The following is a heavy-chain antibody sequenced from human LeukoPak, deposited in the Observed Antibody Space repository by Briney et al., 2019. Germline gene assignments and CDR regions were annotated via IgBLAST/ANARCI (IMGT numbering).Heavy chain of an antibody. Sequence: SGTLSLTCAVYGGTFSGYYWSWIRQPPGKGLEWIGEINHSGSTNYNPSLKSRVTISVDTSKNQFSLQLTYVTPEDTAVYYCAREGRRISGGTLSLDYWGQGTLVTVSS. CDR1: GGTFSGYY. V-gene: IGHV4-34*01. CDR3: AREGRRISGGTLSLDY. CDR2: INHSGST. D-gene: IGHD2-15*01. J-gene: IGHJ4*02.